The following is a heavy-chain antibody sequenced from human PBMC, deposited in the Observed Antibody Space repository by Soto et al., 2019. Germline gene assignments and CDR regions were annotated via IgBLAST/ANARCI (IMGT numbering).Heavy chain of an antibody. J-gene: IGHJ4*02. D-gene: IGHD6-13*01. CDR2: IYYSGST. V-gene: IGHV4-59*01. CDR3: ARRYGTVFDY. Sequence: SEILSLTCTVSGGSISSYYWSWIRQPPGKGLEWIGYIYYSGSTNYNPSLKSRVTISVDTSKNQFSLKLSSVTAADTAVYYCARRYGTVFDYWGQGTLVTVS. CDR1: GGSISSYY.